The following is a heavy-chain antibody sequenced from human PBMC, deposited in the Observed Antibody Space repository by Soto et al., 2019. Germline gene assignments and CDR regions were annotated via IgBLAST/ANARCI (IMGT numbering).Heavy chain of an antibody. CDR3: ARDAFYDYIWGEMGGPYCFDY. CDR1: GFTLSSYS. CDR2: ISSSSSYI. D-gene: IGHD3-16*01. Sequence: GVSLRLSCAASGFTLSSYSMNWVRQAPGKGLEWVSSISSSSSYIYYADSVKGRFTISRDNAKNSLYLQMNSLRAEDTAVYYCARDAFYDYIWGEMGGPYCFDYWGQGT. J-gene: IGHJ4*02. V-gene: IGHV3-21*01.